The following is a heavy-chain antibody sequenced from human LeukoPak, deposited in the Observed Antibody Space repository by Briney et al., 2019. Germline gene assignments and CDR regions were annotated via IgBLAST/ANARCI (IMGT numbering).Heavy chain of an antibody. Sequence: GGSLRLSCAGSGFTFSRYSMNWFRQAPGKGLERVSSISSRSTNIFYADSVKGRFTISRDNAKNSLYLQMSSLRAEDTAVYFCASFHYYGSGAYYLSYWGQGTLVTVSS. D-gene: IGHD3-10*01. J-gene: IGHJ4*02. CDR3: ASFHYYGSGAYYLSY. V-gene: IGHV3-21*04. CDR1: GFTFSRYS. CDR2: ISSRSTNI.